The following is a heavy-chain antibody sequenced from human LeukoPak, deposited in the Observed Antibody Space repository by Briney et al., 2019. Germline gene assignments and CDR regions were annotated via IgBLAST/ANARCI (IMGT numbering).Heavy chain of an antibody. D-gene: IGHD5-18*01. Sequence: PSETLSLTCTVSGGSISSGGYYWSWIRQPPGKGLEWIGYIYHSGSAYYNPSLKSRVTISVDRSKNQFSLKLSSVTAADTAVYYCARAGTAMVGTLDHWGQGTLVTVSS. J-gene: IGHJ4*02. V-gene: IGHV4-30-2*01. CDR3: ARAGTAMVGTLDH. CDR2: IYHSGSA. CDR1: GGSISSGGYY.